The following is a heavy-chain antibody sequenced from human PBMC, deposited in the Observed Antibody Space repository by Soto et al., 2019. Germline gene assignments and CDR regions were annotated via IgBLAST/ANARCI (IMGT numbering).Heavy chain of an antibody. D-gene: IGHD2-15*01. V-gene: IGHV3-23*01. CDR2: ISGSGTIT. CDR3: AEWARYCSGADCRA. CDR1: GFPFSSRA. J-gene: IGHJ5*02. Sequence: EVQLLESGGGLVQPGGSLRLSCAASGFPFSSRAMSWVRQAPGKGLEWVSAISGSGTITYYADSVKGRFTISGDTSKNTPYLQRNSLRAYDTAVYYCAEWARYCSGADCRAWGQGTLVTVSS.